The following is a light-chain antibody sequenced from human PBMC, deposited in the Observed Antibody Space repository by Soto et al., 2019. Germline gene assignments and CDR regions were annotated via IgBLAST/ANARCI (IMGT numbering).Light chain of an antibody. J-gene: IGKJ4*02. CDR2: GAP. CDR3: QQYGSSTWQ. V-gene: IGKV3-20*01. Sequence: IVVTRSAVTVSLTPEERSTLSGRASQSVSSSYLAWYKQKPGQAHRLLIYGAPSRATGIPDRFSGSGSGTDFTLTICRMEPEDFVVDCCQQYGSSTWQFG. CDR1: QSVSSSY.